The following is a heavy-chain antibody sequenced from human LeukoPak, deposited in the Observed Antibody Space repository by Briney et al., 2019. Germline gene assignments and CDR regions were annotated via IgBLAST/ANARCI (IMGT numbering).Heavy chain of an antibody. V-gene: IGHV3-21*01. CDR2: ISSSSSYI. J-gene: IGHJ4*02. Sequence: GGSLRLSCAASGFTFSSYSMNWVRQAPGKGLEWVSSISSSSSYIYYADSVKGRFTISRDNVKNSLYLQMNSLRAEDTAVYYCARGQASDFDYWGQGTLVTVSS. CDR3: ARGQASDFDY. CDR1: GFTFSSYS.